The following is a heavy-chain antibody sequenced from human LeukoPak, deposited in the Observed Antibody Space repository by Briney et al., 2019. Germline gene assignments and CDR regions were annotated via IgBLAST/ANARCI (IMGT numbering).Heavy chain of an antibody. CDR2: IYYSGST. CDR1: GGSISSYY. D-gene: IGHD3-10*01. V-gene: IGHV4-59*01. Sequence: KPSETLSLTCTVSGGSISSYYWSWIRQPPGKGLEWIGYIYYSGSTNYNPSLKSRVTISVDTSKNQFSLKLSSVTAADTAVYYCARRRITMVRGVISYAFDIWGQGTTVTVSS. CDR3: ARRRITMVRGVISYAFDI. J-gene: IGHJ3*02.